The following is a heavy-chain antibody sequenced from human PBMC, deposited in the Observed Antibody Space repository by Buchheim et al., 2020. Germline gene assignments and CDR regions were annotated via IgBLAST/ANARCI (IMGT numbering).Heavy chain of an antibody. CDR2: IRGDGTST. CDR1: GFTFSSYY. V-gene: IGHV3-74*01. CDR3: ARQPNNWLDF. Sequence: EVQLVESGGGLVQPGGSLRLSCAASGFTFSSYYMHWVRQVPGKGLVWVSRIRGDGTSTIYADSVKGRFTISRDNAQNTMFLQMNSLRAEDTAVYYCARQPNNWLDFWGQGTL. J-gene: IGHJ5*01.